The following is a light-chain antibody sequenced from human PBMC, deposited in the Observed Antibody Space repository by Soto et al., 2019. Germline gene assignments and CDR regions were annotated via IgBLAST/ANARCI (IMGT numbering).Light chain of an antibody. CDR3: LQDYNYPRT. V-gene: IGKV1-6*01. Sequence: AIPMTQSPSSLSASVGDRVTITCRASQGIRNDLGWYQQKPGKAPTLLIYGPSSLQSGVPSRFSGSGSGTAFTLTISSLQPEDFATYYCLQDYNYPRTFGGGTKVEIK. J-gene: IGKJ4*01. CDR2: GPS. CDR1: QGIRND.